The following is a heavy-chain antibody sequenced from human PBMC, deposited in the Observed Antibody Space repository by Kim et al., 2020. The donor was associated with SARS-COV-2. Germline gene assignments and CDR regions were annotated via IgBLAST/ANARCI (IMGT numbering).Heavy chain of an antibody. D-gene: IGHD3-22*01. V-gene: IGHV3-33*01. CDR1: GFTFSSYG. Sequence: GGSLRLSCAASGFTFSSYGMHWVRQAPGKGLEWVAVIWYDGSNKYYADSVKGRFTISRDNSKNTLYLQMNSLRAEDTAVYYCARDREYYYDSSGYVDAFDIWGQGTMVTVSS. J-gene: IGHJ3*02. CDR2: IWYDGSNK. CDR3: ARDREYYYDSSGYVDAFDI.